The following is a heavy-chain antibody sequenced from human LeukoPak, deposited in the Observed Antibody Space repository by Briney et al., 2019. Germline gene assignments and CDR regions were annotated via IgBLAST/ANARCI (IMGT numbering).Heavy chain of an antibody. V-gene: IGHV3-30*03. CDR2: ISYDGSNK. Sequence: GGSLRLSCAASGFTFSSYGMHWVRQAPGKGLEWVAVISYDGSNKYYADSVRGRFTISRDNSKNTLYLQMNSLRAEDTAVYYCAREKGVRGYYGSGSSLDYWGQGTLVTVSS. CDR1: GFTFSSYG. D-gene: IGHD3-10*01. J-gene: IGHJ4*02. CDR3: AREKGVRGYYGSGSSLDY.